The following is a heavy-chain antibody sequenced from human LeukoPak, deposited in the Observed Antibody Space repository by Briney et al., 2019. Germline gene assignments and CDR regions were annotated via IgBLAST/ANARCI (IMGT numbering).Heavy chain of an antibody. J-gene: IGHJ6*02. CDR2: IYYSGST. Sequence: PSETLSLTCTVSDGSISSYYWSWIRQPPGKGLEWIGYIYYSGSTNYNPSLKSRVTISVDTSKNQFSLKLSSVTAADTAVYYCARARIAAAGNNYYYGMDVWGQGTTVTVSS. CDR1: DGSISSYY. D-gene: IGHD6-13*01. CDR3: ARARIAAAGNNYYYGMDV. V-gene: IGHV4-59*01.